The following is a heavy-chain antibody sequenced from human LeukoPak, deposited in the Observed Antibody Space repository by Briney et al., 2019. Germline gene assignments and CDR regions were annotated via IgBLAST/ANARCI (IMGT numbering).Heavy chain of an antibody. D-gene: IGHD6-13*01. CDR3: AREGGSCTSNSCSDYFYY. CDR2: ISGGGGST. J-gene: IGHJ4*02. V-gene: IGHV3-23*01. Sequence: PGGSLRLSCAGSGFTFARHALTWVRQAPGMGLEWVSTISGGGGSTHYADSVKGRFTISRDNSKDTVFLQMNNLRAEDTAIYYCAREGGSCTSNSCSDYFYYWGQGTLVTV. CDR1: GFTFARHA.